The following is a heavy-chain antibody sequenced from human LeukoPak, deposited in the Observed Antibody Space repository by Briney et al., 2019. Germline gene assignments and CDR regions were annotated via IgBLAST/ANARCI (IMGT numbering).Heavy chain of an antibody. Sequence: ASVKVSCKASGYTFTSYGISWVRQAPGQGLEWMGWISAYNGNTNYAQKLQGRVTMTTDTSTSTAYMELRSLRSDDTAVYYCARDYYDYVWGSYRSQYYYYMDVWGKGTTVTVSS. CDR2: ISAYNGNT. V-gene: IGHV1-18*01. D-gene: IGHD3-16*02. CDR3: ARDYYDYVWGSYRSQYYYYMDV. CDR1: GYTFTSYG. J-gene: IGHJ6*03.